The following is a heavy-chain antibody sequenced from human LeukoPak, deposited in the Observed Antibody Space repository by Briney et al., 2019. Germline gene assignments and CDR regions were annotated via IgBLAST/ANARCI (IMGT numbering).Heavy chain of an antibody. CDR1: GYTFTSYG. Sequence: ASVKVSCKASGYTFTSYGISWVRQAPGQGLEWMGWISAYNGNTNYAQKLQGRVIMTTDTSTSTAYMELRSLRSDDTAVYYCARERGMGYYYDSSGLFDYWGQGTLVTVSS. V-gene: IGHV1-18*01. D-gene: IGHD3-22*01. J-gene: IGHJ4*02. CDR3: ARERGMGYYYDSSGLFDY. CDR2: ISAYNGNT.